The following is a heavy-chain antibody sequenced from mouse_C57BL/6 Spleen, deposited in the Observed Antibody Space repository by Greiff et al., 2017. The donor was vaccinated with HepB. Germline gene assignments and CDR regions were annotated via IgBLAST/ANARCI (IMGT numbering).Heavy chain of an antibody. CDR2: ISGGGGNT. CDR1: GFTFSSYT. CDR3: ARRGGYDDFDY. V-gene: IGHV5-9*01. Sequence: EVKLVESGGGLVKPGGSLKLSCAASGFTFSSYTMSWVRQTPEKRLEWVATISGGGGNTYYPDSVKGRFTISRDNAKNTLYLQMSSLRSEDTALYYCARRGGYDDFDYWGQGTTLTVSS. D-gene: IGHD2-2*01. J-gene: IGHJ2*01.